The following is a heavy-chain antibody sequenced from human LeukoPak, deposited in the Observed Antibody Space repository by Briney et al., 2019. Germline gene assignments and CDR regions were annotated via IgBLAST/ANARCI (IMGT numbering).Heavy chain of an antibody. CDR3: ARVIAAASDSTLSSYYGVDV. Sequence: SETLSLTCTVSGGSITTTTYYWGWIRQPPGKGLDWIGHIYYSGSAHYNPSLKSRVTVSVDTSKNQFSLKLSSVAAADTAVYYCARVIAAASDSTLSSYYGVDVWGQGTTVTVSS. D-gene: IGHD6-13*01. J-gene: IGHJ6*02. CDR2: IYYSGSA. CDR1: GGSITTTTYY. V-gene: IGHV4-39*07.